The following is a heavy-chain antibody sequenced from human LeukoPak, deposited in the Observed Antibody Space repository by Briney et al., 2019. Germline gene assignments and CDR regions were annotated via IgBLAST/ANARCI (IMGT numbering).Heavy chain of an antibody. D-gene: IGHD6-13*01. J-gene: IGHJ4*02. V-gene: IGHV3-21*01. Sequence: PGRSLRLSCAASGFTFSSYSMNWVRQAPGKGLELVSCISSSSSYIYYADSVKGRFTISRDNAKNSLYLQMNSLRAEDTAVYYCARDLTWYSSSWSFDYWGQGTLVTVSS. CDR3: ARDLTWYSSSWSFDY. CDR2: ISSSSSYI. CDR1: GFTFSSYS.